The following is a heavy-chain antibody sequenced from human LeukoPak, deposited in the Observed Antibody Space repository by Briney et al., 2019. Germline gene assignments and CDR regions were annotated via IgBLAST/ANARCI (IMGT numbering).Heavy chain of an antibody. CDR2: IYTSGST. D-gene: IGHD2-21*02. CDR1: GGSISSYY. Sequence: SETLSLTCTVSGGSISSYYWSWIRQPAGKGLEWIGRIYTSGSTNYNPSLKSRVTMSVDTSKNQFSLKLSSVTAADTAVYYCAREPYCGGDCYSNWFDPWGQGTLVTVSS. V-gene: IGHV4-4*07. CDR3: AREPYCGGDCYSNWFDP. J-gene: IGHJ5*02.